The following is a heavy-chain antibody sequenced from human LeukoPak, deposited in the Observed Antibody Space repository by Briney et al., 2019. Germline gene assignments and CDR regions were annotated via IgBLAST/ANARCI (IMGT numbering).Heavy chain of an antibody. J-gene: IGHJ4*02. D-gene: IGHD3-10*01. V-gene: IGHV3-30*18. CDR2: ISFDVSDK. CDR1: GFTFSTYA. Sequence: SGGSLRLSCAASGFTFSTYAMHWVRQAPGKGLEWVALISFDVSDKYYADSVKGRFTISRDNSKNTLYLQMNSLRAEDTAVYYCAKDTSPRPKYYYGSGIFDYWGQGTLVTVSS. CDR3: AKDTSPRPKYYYGSGIFDY.